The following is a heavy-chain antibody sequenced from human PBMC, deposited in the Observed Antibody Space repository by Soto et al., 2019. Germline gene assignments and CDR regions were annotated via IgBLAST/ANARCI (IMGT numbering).Heavy chain of an antibody. CDR2: ISSSSSYI. Sequence: EVQLVESGGGLVKPGGSLRLSCAASGFTFSSYSMNWVRQAPGKGLEWVSSISSSSSYIYYADSVKGRFTISRDNAKNSLYLQMNRLRAEDTAVYYCARQSSSSQGGGMDVWGQGTTVTVSS. D-gene: IGHD6-6*01. J-gene: IGHJ6*02. V-gene: IGHV3-21*01. CDR3: ARQSSSSQGGGMDV. CDR1: GFTFSSYS.